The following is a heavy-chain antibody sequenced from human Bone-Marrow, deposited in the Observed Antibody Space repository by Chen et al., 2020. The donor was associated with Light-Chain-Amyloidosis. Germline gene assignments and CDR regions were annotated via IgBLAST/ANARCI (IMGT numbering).Heavy chain of an antibody. V-gene: IGHV1-24*01. CDR1: GYTLTALS. D-gene: IGHD2-15*01. CDR2: FDPQDGET. Sequence: QVQLVQSGAEVKKPGASVKVSCKVSGYTLTALSIHWVRQDPGKGLEWMGGFDPQDGETIYAKKFQGRVTMTEDTSTDTAYMGLSSLRSEDTAVYYCAFRPLGRGYSYYFDYWGQGTLVTVSS. J-gene: IGHJ4*02. CDR3: AFRPLGRGYSYYFDY.